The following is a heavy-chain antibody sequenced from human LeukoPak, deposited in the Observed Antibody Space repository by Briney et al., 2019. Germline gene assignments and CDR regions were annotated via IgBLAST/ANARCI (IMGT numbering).Heavy chain of an antibody. CDR3: AEASEWSINY. V-gene: IGHV4-39*01. Sequence: SETLSLTCTVSGGSISGSRYYWGWIRQPPGKGLDWIAIIYYSGTTYYNPSLKSRVTISVDTSKNQFSLRLSSVTAADTAVYYCAEASEWSINYWGQGTLVTVSS. CDR1: GGSISGSRYY. CDR2: IYYSGTT. D-gene: IGHD3-3*01. J-gene: IGHJ4*02.